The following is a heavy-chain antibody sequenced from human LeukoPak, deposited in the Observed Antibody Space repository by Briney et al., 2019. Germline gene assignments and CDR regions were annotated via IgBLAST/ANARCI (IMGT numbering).Heavy chain of an antibody. V-gene: IGHV3-11*01. J-gene: IGHJ4*02. CDR1: GFTFSDYY. Sequence: GALRLSCAASGFTFSDYYMSWIRQAPGKGLEWVSYISSSGSTIYYADSVKGRFTISRDNAKNSLYLQMNSLRAEDTSVYYCARTAGYSYGFDYWGQGTLVTVSS. D-gene: IGHD5-18*01. CDR2: ISSSGSTI. CDR3: ARTAGYSYGFDY.